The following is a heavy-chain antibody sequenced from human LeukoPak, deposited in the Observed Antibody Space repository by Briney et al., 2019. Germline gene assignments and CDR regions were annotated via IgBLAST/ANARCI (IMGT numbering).Heavy chain of an antibody. J-gene: IGHJ3*02. Sequence: SETLSLTCAVYGGSFSGYYWSWIRQPPGKGLEWIGEINHSGSTNYNPSLKSRVAISVDRSKNQFSLKLSSVTAADTAVYYCARSDIVVVPAAPSSVGAFDIWGQGTMVTVSS. D-gene: IGHD2-2*01. CDR1: GGSFSGYY. V-gene: IGHV4-34*01. CDR2: INHSGST. CDR3: ARSDIVVVPAAPSSVGAFDI.